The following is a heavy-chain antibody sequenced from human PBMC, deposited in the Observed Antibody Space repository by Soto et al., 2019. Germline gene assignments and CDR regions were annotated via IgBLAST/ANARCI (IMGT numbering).Heavy chain of an antibody. CDR2: ISGSGGST. J-gene: IGHJ4*02. Sequence: GGSLRLSCAASGFTFSSYTMSWVRQAPGKGLEWVSAISGSGGSTYYADSVKSRFTISRDNSKNTLNLQMNSLRAEDTAVYYCAKGPHYYGSGSYIDYWGQGTLVTVSS. V-gene: IGHV3-23*01. D-gene: IGHD3-10*01. CDR3: AKGPHYYGSGSYIDY. CDR1: GFTFSSYT.